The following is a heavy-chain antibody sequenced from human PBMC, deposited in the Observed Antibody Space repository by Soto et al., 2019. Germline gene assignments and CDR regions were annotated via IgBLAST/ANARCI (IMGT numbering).Heavy chain of an antibody. V-gene: IGHV1-69*01. CDR1: GGTFSSYA. Sequence: QVQLVQSGAEVKKPGSSVKVSCKASGGTFSSYAISWVRQAPGQGLEWMGGIIPIFGTANYAQKFQGRVTITADESTSTAYMELSSLRSEDTAVYYCARADCSGGSCYSDYYYYYGMDVWGQGTTVTVSS. CDR2: IIPIFGTA. J-gene: IGHJ6*02. D-gene: IGHD2-15*01. CDR3: ARADCSGGSCYSDYYYYYGMDV.